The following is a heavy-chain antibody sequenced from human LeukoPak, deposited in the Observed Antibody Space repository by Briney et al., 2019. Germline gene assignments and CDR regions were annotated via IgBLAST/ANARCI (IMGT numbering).Heavy chain of an antibody. CDR1: GGSISSGSYY. Sequence: PSETLSLTCTVSGGSISSGSYYWSWIRQPAGKGLEWIGRIYTSGSTNYNPSLKSRVTMSVDTSKNQFSLKLSSVTAADTAVYYCARDPFGLWFGELYGAFDIWGQGTMVTVSS. CDR2: IYTSGST. J-gene: IGHJ3*02. D-gene: IGHD3-10*01. CDR3: ARDPFGLWFGELYGAFDI. V-gene: IGHV4-61*02.